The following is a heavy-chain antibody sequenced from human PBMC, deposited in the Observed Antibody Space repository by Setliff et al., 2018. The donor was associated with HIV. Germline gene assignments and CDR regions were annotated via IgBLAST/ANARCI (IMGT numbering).Heavy chain of an antibody. CDR2: ISSSSTFI. J-gene: IGHJ6*03. CDR1: GFTFGSYS. V-gene: IGHV3-21*01. D-gene: IGHD3-10*01. Sequence: PGGSLRLSCAASGFTFGSYSMNWVRQAPGKRLEWISSISSSSTFIHYANSVSGRFTISRDSAKNSLYLQMNSLRAEDTAVYYCVRDYGSGTNFFYSMDVWGKGTTVTVSS. CDR3: VRDYGSGTNFFYSMDV.